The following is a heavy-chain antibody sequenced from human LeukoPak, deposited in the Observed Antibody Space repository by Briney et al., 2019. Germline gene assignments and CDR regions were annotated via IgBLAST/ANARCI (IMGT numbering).Heavy chain of an antibody. Sequence: GGSLRLSCAVSGFTFSTYAMNWVRQAPGKGLEWVSSISTSSSYIYYADSVKGRFTISRDNAKNSLYLQMNSLRAEDTAVYYCARSPSGYWDFDYWGRGTLVTVSS. CDR2: ISTSSSYI. J-gene: IGHJ4*02. CDR1: GFTFSTYA. D-gene: IGHD6-13*01. CDR3: ARSPSGYWDFDY. V-gene: IGHV3-21*06.